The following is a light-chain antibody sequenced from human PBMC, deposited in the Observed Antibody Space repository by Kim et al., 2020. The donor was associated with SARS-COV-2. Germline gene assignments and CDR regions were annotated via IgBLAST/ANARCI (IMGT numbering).Light chain of an antibody. CDR3: QQSYSTPI. Sequence: DSQMTQSPSSLSASVGDRVTITCRTSQDLNTYLNWYQQKPGKAPHLLIYAASSLQDGVPSRFSGNTSGTDFTLTINGLQSEDFATYYCQQSYSTPIFVQGTRLETK. CDR2: AAS. CDR1: QDLNTY. V-gene: IGKV1-39*01. J-gene: IGKJ5*01.